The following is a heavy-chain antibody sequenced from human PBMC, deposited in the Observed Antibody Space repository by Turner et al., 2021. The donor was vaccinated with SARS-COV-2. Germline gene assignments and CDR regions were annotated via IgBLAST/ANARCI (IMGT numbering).Heavy chain of an antibody. Sequence: QVQLVESGVGVVQPGRSMRLSCSASGFTFSSYGMHWVRQAPGKGREWMAVISSDGSNKYYADSVKGRFTISRDNSKNTLYLQMSSLRAEDTAVYYCAKCGYQYYHYYYMDVWGEGTTVTVSS. CDR3: AKCGYQYYHYYYMDV. J-gene: IGHJ6*03. V-gene: IGHV3-30*18. CDR2: ISSDGSNK. CDR1: GFTFSSYG. D-gene: IGHD6-25*01.